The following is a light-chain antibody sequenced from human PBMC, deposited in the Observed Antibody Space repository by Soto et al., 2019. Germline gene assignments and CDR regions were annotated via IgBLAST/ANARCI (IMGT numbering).Light chain of an antibody. Sequence: ILMTQSPATLSVSPGERATLSCRASQSVRSNLAWYQQKPGQAPRLLIYGASTRATGIPARFSGSGSGTESTLTISSLQSEDFAVYYCQQYNDWPTWTFGQGTKVDIK. J-gene: IGKJ1*01. CDR3: QQYNDWPTWT. CDR2: GAS. CDR1: QSVRSN. V-gene: IGKV3-15*01.